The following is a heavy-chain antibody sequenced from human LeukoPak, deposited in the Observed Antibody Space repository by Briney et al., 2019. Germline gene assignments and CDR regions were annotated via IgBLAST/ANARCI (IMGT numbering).Heavy chain of an antibody. CDR3: ARSGRWLQLPFDY. D-gene: IGHD5-24*01. V-gene: IGHV4-59*08. CDR2: IFYTGST. CDR1: GVSISSYY. Sequence: PSETLSLTCKVSGVSISSYYWSWIRQIPGKGLEWVGYIFYTGSTYYNPSLKSRVTTSVDTSKNQFSLKLSSVTAADTAVYYCARSGRWLQLPFDYWGQGTLVTVSS. J-gene: IGHJ4*02.